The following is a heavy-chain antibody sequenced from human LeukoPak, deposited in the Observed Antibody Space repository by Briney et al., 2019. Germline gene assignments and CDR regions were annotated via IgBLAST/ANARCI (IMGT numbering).Heavy chain of an antibody. V-gene: IGHV1-46*01. J-gene: IGHJ4*02. D-gene: IGHD1-26*01. CDR1: GYTFTSYY. CDR2: INPSGGST. CDR3: ARAGGSYYFDY. Sequence: ASVKVSCKASGYTFTSYYMHWVRQAPGQGLEWMGIINPSGGSTSYAQKFQGRVTMTRDTSTSTAYMELSRLRSDDTAVYYCARAGGSYYFDYWGQGTLVTVSS.